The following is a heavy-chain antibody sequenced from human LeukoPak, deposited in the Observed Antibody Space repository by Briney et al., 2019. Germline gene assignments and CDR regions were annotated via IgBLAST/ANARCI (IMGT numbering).Heavy chain of an antibody. CDR3: ARRGYYDSSGYDY. J-gene: IGHJ4*02. D-gene: IGHD3-22*01. V-gene: IGHV3-21*01. CDR1: GFTFSSYW. CDR2: ISGSSTDI. Sequence: PGGSLRLSCAASGFTFSSYWMNWVRQAPGKGLEWVSSISGSSTDIYYADSVKGRFSISRDNAKNSLYLQINSLRAEDTAIYYCARRGYYDSSGYDYWGQGTLVTVSS.